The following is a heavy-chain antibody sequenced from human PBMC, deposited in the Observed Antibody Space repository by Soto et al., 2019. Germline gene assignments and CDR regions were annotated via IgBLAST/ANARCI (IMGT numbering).Heavy chain of an antibody. J-gene: IGHJ3*02. V-gene: IGHV3-48*01. CDR2: ISGGGSTI. Sequence: EVQLVESGGGLVQPGGSLRLSCAASGFTFSSYSMNWVRQAPGKGLEWVSYISGGGSTIYYADSVKGRFTISRGNAKNSLYLQMNSLRAEDTAVYYCARDGVIGGVKMSAFDIWSQGTMVTVSS. CDR3: ARDGVIGGVKMSAFDI. D-gene: IGHD1-26*01. CDR1: GFTFSSYS.